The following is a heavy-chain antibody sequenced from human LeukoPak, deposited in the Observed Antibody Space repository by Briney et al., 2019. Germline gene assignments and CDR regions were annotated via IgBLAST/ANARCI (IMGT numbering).Heavy chain of an antibody. V-gene: IGHV1-18*01. CDR1: GYTFTSYG. Sequence: ASVKVSCKASGYTFTSYGISWVRQAPGQGLEWMGWISAYNGNTNYAQKLQGRVTMTTDTSTSTAYMELSSLRSEDTAVYYCARGSPAHCGGDCFWDAFDIWGQGTMVTVSS. CDR3: ARGSPAHCGGDCFWDAFDI. D-gene: IGHD2-21*01. CDR2: ISAYNGNT. J-gene: IGHJ3*02.